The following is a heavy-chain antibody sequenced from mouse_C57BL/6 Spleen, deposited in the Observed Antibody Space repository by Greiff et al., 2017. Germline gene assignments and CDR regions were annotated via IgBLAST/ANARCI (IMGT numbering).Heavy chain of an antibody. D-gene: IGHD1-1*01. CDR2: IIPNNGGT. V-gene: IGHV1-26*01. Sequence: EVQLQQSGPELVKPGASVKISCKASGYTFTDYYMNWVKQSHGKSLEWIGDIIPNNGGTSYNQKFKGKATLTVDKSSSTAYMELRSLTSEDSAVYYCARSGGYYGPWGQGTTLTVSS. CDR3: ARSGGYYGP. CDR1: GYTFTDYY. J-gene: IGHJ2*01.